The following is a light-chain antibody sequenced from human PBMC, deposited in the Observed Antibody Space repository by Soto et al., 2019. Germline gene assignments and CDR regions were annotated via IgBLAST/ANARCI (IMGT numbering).Light chain of an antibody. J-gene: IGLJ2*01. V-gene: IGLV2-8*01. Sequence: QSALAQPPSASGSPGQSVTISCTGSGSDIGAYNFVSWYQQHPGKAPKLMIFGVTERPSGVPDRFSGSKSGNTASLTVSGLQADDEAVYYCSSYTTRSTLVFGGGTKLTVL. CDR2: GVT. CDR3: SSYTTRSTLV. CDR1: GSDIGAYNF.